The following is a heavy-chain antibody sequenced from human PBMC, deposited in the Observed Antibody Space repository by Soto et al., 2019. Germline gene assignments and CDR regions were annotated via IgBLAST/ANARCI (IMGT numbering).Heavy chain of an antibody. D-gene: IGHD2-2*01. Sequence: EVQLLESGGGLVQPGGSLRLSCAASGFTFSSYAMSWVRQAPGKGLEWVSAISGSGGSTYYADSVKGRFTISRDNSKNTLYLKMNSRRAEDTAVYYCAKGRGYCMSTSCYVGSDYWGQGTLVTVSS. V-gene: IGHV3-23*01. CDR1: GFTFSSYA. CDR2: ISGSGGST. CDR3: AKGRGYCMSTSCYVGSDY. J-gene: IGHJ4*02.